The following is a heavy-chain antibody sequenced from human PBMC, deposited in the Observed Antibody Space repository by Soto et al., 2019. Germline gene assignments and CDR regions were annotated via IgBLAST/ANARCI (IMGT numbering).Heavy chain of an antibody. V-gene: IGHV1-18*01. J-gene: IGHJ4*02. Sequence: ASVKVSCKASGYTFTSYGISWVRQAPGQGLEWMGWISAYNGNTNYAQKLQGRVTMTTDTSTSTAYMELRSLRSDDTAVYYCARVVDTAMVTVDYFDYWGQGTLVTVSS. CDR2: ISAYNGNT. D-gene: IGHD5-18*01. CDR1: GYTFTSYG. CDR3: ARVVDTAMVTVDYFDY.